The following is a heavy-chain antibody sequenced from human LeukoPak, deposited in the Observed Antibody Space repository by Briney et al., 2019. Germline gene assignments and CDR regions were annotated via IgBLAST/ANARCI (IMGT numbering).Heavy chain of an antibody. CDR3: AREAKEVEMATIKASYYYYMDV. CDR2: IIPIFGTA. J-gene: IGHJ6*03. Sequence: SVKVSCKASGGTFSSYAISWVRQAPGQGLEWMGGIIPIFGTANYAQKFQGRVTITADESTSTAYMELSSLRSEDTAVYYCAREAKEVEMATIKASYYYYMDVWGKGTTVTVSS. D-gene: IGHD5-24*01. CDR1: GGTFSSYA. V-gene: IGHV1-69*13.